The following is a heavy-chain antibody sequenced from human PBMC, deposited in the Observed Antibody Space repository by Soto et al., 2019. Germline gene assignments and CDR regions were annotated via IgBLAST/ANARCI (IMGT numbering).Heavy chain of an antibody. CDR3: ARDRGTAPLYEKDV. CDR1: GYTFSSFY. D-gene: IGHD1-1*01. Sequence: ASVKVSCKTSGYTFSSFYIHWVRQAPGQGLEWMGLINPSGGRTSYRQKFQGRITMTRDTSASTVNMELSSLRSEDTAVYYCARDRGTAPLYEKDVWGPGPTVTVSS. J-gene: IGHJ6*02. CDR2: INPSGGRT. V-gene: IGHV1-46*01.